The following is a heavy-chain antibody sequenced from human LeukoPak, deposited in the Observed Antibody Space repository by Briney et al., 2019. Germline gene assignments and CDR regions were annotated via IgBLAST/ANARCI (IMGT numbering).Heavy chain of an antibody. CDR3: AGLDTVMVRDSGY. CDR2: IRRGESET. J-gene: IGHJ4*02. Sequence: GGSLRLSCEASGFTFSNYWMSWVRQAPGKGLEWVANIRRGESETYYVDSVKGRFTISRDNAKNSLYLQMNSLRVEDTAVYYCAGLDTVMVRDSGYWGQGTLVTVSS. V-gene: IGHV3-7*01. D-gene: IGHD5-18*01. CDR1: GFTFSNYW.